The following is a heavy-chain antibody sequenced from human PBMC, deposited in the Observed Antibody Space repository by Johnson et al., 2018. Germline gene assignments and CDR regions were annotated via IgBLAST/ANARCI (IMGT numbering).Heavy chain of an antibody. D-gene: IGHD1-1*01. V-gene: IGHV3-53*01. CDR2: IYRGRSV. J-gene: IGHJ3*02. Sequence: VQLVESGGGLIRPGGSLRLACAPSEFTVSDNDVSWVRQAPGKGLEWVSIIYRGRSVQYGGSAKGRFTISRDKSKNTVYLQMNSLRVEDTALYYCTRVRWARTTFEAFDIWGQGTMVIVSA. CDR1: EFTVSDND. CDR3: TRVRWARTTFEAFDI.